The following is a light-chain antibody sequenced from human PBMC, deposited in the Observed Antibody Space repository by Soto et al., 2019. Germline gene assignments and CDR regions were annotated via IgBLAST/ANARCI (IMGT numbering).Light chain of an antibody. V-gene: IGKV3-20*01. Sequence: EIVITQSPATLSVSPGERVTLSCRASQSVSSNLAWYQQKPGQAPRLLIYDAPSRASGIPERFSGSGSGTGFSLTISSLEPEDSAVYYCQQYGSSPITFGPGTRLEIK. CDR3: QQYGSSPIT. J-gene: IGKJ5*01. CDR1: QSVSSN. CDR2: DAP.